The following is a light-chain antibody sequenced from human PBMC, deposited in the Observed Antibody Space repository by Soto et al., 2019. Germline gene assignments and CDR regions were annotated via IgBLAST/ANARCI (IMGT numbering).Light chain of an antibody. CDR3: QQYNSYSRT. J-gene: IGKJ1*01. CDR2: DAS. Sequence: DIQMTQSPSTLSASVGDRVTITCRASQSISSGLAWYQQKPGKAAKLLIYDASSLESGVPSRFSGSGSGTEFTLTISSLQPDDFATYYCQQYNSYSRTLGQGSKVDTK. V-gene: IGKV1-5*01. CDR1: QSISSG.